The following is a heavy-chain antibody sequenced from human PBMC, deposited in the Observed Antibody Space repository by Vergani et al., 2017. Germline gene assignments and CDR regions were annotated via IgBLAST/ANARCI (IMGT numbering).Heavy chain of an antibody. CDR1: GGSISSGDYY. V-gene: IGHV4-30-4*08. D-gene: IGHD2-2*03. CDR3: ARGLVPRGYCSSTSCYGAPDY. Sequence: QVQLQESGPGLVKPSQTLSLTCTVSGGSISSGDYYWSWIRQPPGKGLEWNGYIYYSGSTYYNPSLKSRVTISVDTSKNQFSLKLSSVTAADTAVYYCARGLVPRGYCSSTSCYGAPDYWGQGTLVTVSS. J-gene: IGHJ4*02. CDR2: IYYSGST.